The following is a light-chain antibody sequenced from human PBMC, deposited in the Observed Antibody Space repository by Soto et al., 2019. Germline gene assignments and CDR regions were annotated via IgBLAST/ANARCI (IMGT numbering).Light chain of an antibody. V-gene: IGKV1-17*03. CDR3: LQQFANPLT. CDR1: QGVXNY. CDR2: AAS. J-gene: IGKJ4*01. Sequence: ILMTQSPSAMSASVGDTVTITCRASQGVXNYFGWFQQKPGKVPHSLXDAASSLQTGVPSRLSGSGSATAFTLTINRRQPEDFLEYYFLQQFANPLTFGGGTKVDIK.